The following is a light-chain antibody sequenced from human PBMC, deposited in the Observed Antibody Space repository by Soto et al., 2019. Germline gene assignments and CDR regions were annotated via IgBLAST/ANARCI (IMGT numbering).Light chain of an antibody. CDR3: QVWDSSSDHVV. V-gene: IGLV3-21*04. Sequence: SYEQTQPPSVSVAPGKTARITCGGNNIGSKSVHWYQQKPGQAPVLVIYYDSDRPSGIPERFSGSNSGNTATLTISRVEAGDEANYYCQVWDSSSDHVVFGGGTKLTFL. J-gene: IGLJ2*01. CDR2: YDS. CDR1: NIGSKS.